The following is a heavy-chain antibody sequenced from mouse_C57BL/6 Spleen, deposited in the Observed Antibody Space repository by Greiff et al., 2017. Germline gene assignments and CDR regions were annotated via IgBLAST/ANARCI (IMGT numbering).Heavy chain of an antibody. CDR2: IDPSDSET. D-gene: IGHD2-3*01. V-gene: IGHV1-52*01. CDR3: ARDGYHCYAMDY. CDR1: GYTFTSYW. Sequence: QVQLQQPGAELVRPGSSVKLSCKASGYTFTSYWMHWVKQRPIQGLEWIGNIDPSDSETYYNQKFKDKVTLTVDKSSSTAYMQLSSLTSEDSAVYYCARDGYHCYAMDYWGQGTSVTVSS. J-gene: IGHJ4*01.